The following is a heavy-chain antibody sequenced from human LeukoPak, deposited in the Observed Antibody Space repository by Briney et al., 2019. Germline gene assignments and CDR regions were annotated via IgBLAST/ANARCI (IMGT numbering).Heavy chain of an antibody. V-gene: IGHV3-33*01. CDR3: ARVDSYCSGEGCYYYYGMDV. J-gene: IGHJ6*02. CDR1: GFTFNTYG. CDR2: IRYDGSNK. Sequence: GGSLRLSCVASGFTFNTYGIHWVRQAPGKGLEWVAVIRYDGSNKYYADSVKGRFTISRDNSKNTLYLQMNSLRAEDTAVYYCARVDSYCSGEGCYYYYGMDVWGQGTTVTVSS. D-gene: IGHD2-15*01.